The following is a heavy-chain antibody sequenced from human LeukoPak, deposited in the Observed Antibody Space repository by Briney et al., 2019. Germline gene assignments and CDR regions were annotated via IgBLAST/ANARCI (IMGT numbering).Heavy chain of an antibody. CDR2: ISFDGSDA. CDR1: GFTFSGFW. Sequence: EGSLSLSCAASGFTFSGFWMHWVRQAPGKGLVWVSCISFDGSDATYADSAKGRFTISRDNAKNTLHLQMDSLTVEDTAVYYCAVSNWMDPWGQGTLVTVSS. J-gene: IGHJ5*02. V-gene: IGHV3-74*01. CDR3: AVSNWMDP.